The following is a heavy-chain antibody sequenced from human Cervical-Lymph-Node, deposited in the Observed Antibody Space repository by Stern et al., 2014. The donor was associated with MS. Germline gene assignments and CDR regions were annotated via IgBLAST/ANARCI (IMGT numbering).Heavy chain of an antibody. CDR3: AYANRQFQLLSAFDY. CDR1: GFTFDDYA. V-gene: IGHV3-9*01. D-gene: IGHD2-2*01. J-gene: IGHJ4*02. Sequence: VQLVQSGGGLVQPGRSLRLPCAASGFTFDDYAMHWVRQAPGKGLEWVSGISWNSGSIGYADSVTGRFTISRDNAKNSLYLQMNSLRAEDTALYYCAYANRQFQLLSAFDYWGQGTLVTVSS. CDR2: ISWNSGSI.